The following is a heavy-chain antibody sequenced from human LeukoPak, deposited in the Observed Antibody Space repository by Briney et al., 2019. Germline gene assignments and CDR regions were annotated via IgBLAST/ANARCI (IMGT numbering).Heavy chain of an antibody. CDR2: IRFDGSEK. J-gene: IGHJ4*02. Sequence: GGSLRLSCVASGFSFSSYGMHWVRRAPGKGLEWMTFIRFDGSEKYYADSVKGRFTISRDYSKNTLFLQMSSLRPEDTAVYYCALGKNFGYHYFAFWGQGALVTVSS. CDR1: GFSFSSYG. D-gene: IGHD2-2*03. V-gene: IGHV3-30*02. CDR3: ALGKNFGYHYFAF.